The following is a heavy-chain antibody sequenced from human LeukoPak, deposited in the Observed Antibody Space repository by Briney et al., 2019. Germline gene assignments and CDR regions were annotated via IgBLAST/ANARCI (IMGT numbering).Heavy chain of an antibody. CDR3: AKGEKTRPFGGVIDY. D-gene: IGHD3-16*02. Sequence: GGSLRLSCAASGFTFSSYSMHWVRQAPGKGLEWVAVISYDGSNKYNADSVKGRFTISRDNSKNTLYLQMNSLRAEDTAVYYCAKGEKTRPFGGVIDYWGQGTLVTVSP. CDR2: ISYDGSNK. J-gene: IGHJ4*02. V-gene: IGHV3-30-3*01. CDR1: GFTFSSYS.